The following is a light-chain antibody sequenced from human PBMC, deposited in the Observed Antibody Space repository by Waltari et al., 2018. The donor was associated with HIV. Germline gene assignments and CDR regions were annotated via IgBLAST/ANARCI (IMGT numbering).Light chain of an antibody. CDR2: GAG. J-gene: IGKJ5*01. Sequence: IVMTQSPPTLSVSPGERVTLSCRASQSVNYNLAWYQQKPGQAPRLLIYGAGGRAAGIPARFSGSGSGTEFTLTISSLQSEDFAVYYCQQYENWPPITFGQGTRLEIK. V-gene: IGKV3-15*01. CDR3: QQYENWPPIT. CDR1: QSVNYN.